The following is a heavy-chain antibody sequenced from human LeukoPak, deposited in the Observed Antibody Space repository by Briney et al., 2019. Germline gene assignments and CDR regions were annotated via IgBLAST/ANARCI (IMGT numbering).Heavy chain of an antibody. CDR3: AKVLSKGGGYYLTDY. V-gene: IGHV3-30*02. D-gene: IGHD3-22*01. CDR1: GFTFSRYG. Sequence: GGSLRLSCAASGFTFSRYGMHWVRQAPGKGLEWVAFMWFDGRNEYYVDSVKGRFTISRDNSKNTLYLQMNSLRPEDTAVYYCAKVLSKGGGYYLTDYWGQGTLVTVSS. J-gene: IGHJ4*02. CDR2: MWFDGRNE.